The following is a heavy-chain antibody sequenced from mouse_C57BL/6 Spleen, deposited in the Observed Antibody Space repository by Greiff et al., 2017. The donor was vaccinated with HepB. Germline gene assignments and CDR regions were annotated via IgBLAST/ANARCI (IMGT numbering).Heavy chain of an antibody. Sequence: EVKLMESGPGLVKPSQSLSLTCSVTGYSITSGYYWNWIRQFPGNKLEWMGYISYDGSNNYNPSLKNRISITRDTSKNQFFMKLNSVTTEDTATYSCARGPYSYGSSYFDYWGQGTTLTVSS. D-gene: IGHD1-1*01. CDR1: GYSITSGYY. CDR3: ARGPYSYGSSYFDY. CDR2: ISYDGSN. V-gene: IGHV3-6*01. J-gene: IGHJ2*01.